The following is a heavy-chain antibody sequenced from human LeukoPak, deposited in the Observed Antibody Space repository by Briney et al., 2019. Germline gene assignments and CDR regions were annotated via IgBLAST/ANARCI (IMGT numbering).Heavy chain of an antibody. V-gene: IGHV4-34*01. CDR3: ARGDRSYGYVY. J-gene: IGHJ4*02. D-gene: IGHD5-18*01. CDR2: ISHSGST. CDR1: GGSFSGYY. Sequence: SETLSLTCAVYGGSFSGYYWSWIRRPPGKGLEWIGEISHSGSTNYNPSLKSRVTISVDTSKNQFSLKLSSVTAADTAVYYCARGDRSYGYVYWGQGTLVTVSS.